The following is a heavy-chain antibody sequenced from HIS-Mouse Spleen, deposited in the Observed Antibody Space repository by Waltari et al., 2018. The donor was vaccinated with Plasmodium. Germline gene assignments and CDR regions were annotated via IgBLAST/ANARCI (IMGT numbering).Heavy chain of an antibody. D-gene: IGHD6-13*01. CDR2: IKQDGSEK. J-gene: IGHJ2*01. CDR3: ASSWYWYFDL. CDR1: AFPFGSYW. Sequence: EVQLVESGGGLVQPGGSRSPSGAPSAFPFGSYWMSWVRQAPGKGLEWVANIKQDGSEKYYVDSVKGRFTISRDNAKNSLYLQMNSLRAEDTAVYYCASSWYWYFDLWGRGTLVTVSS. V-gene: IGHV3-7*01.